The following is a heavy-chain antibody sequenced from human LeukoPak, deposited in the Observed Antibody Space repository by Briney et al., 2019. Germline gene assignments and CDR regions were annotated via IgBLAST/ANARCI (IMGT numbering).Heavy chain of an antibody. CDR3: ARVRYDSGWYDY. J-gene: IGHJ4*02. D-gene: IGHD6-19*01. CDR1: GFTFSAYA. V-gene: IGHV3-48*04. Sequence: GGSLRLSCAASGFTFSAYAMTWVRQAPGKGLECVSHITTGGSSIFYADSVKGRFTISRDNAKNSLNLQMNSLRAEDAAVYYCARVRYDSGWYDYWGQGALVTVSS. CDR2: ITTGGSSI.